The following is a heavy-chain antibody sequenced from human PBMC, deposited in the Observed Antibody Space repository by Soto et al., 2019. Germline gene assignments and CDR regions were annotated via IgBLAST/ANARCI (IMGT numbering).Heavy chain of an antibody. V-gene: IGHV3-23*01. CDR3: VKDPVHYGSGKKGAFDI. J-gene: IGHJ3*02. D-gene: IGHD3-10*01. CDR1: GFTFSSYA. CDR2: ISGSGGST. Sequence: EVQLLESGGGLVQPGGSLRLSCAASGFTFSSYAMSWVRQAPGKGLEWVSAISGSGGSTYYADSVKGRFTISRDNSKNPLYLKMNSLRAEDTAVYYCVKDPVHYGSGKKGAFDIWGQGTTVTVSS.